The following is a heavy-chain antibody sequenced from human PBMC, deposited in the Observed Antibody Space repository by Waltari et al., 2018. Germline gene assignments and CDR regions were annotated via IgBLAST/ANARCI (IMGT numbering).Heavy chain of an antibody. Sequence: QVQLQESGPGLVKPSETLSLTCTVSGGSISSHYWSWIRQPPGKGLEWIGYIYYSGSTNYNPSLKSRVTISVDTSKNQFSLKLSSVTAADTAVYYCARALLQIGAAGMTYYYYGMDVWGQGTTVTVSS. D-gene: IGHD6-13*01. CDR3: ARALLQIGAAGMTYYYYGMDV. CDR2: IYYSGST. CDR1: GGSISSHY. J-gene: IGHJ6*02. V-gene: IGHV4-59*11.